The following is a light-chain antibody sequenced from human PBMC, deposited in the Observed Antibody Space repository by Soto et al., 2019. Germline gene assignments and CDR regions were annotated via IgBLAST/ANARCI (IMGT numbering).Light chain of an antibody. CDR3: QQRSIWLT. CDR1: QSVSRY. V-gene: IGKV3-11*01. CDR2: DAS. Sequence: EIVLTQSPATLSLSPGERATLSCRASQSVSRYLAWYQQKPGQAPRLLIYDASNRATGLPARFSGSGSGTDFTLTISSLEPEDVAVYYCQQRSIWLTFGGGTKVEIK. J-gene: IGKJ4*01.